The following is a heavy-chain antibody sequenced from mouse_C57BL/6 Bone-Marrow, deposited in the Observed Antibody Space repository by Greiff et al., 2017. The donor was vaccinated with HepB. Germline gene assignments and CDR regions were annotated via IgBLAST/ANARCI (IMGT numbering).Heavy chain of an antibody. CDR1: GYTFTSYW. V-gene: IGHV1-55*01. CDR3: ARKRGGWLLPYWYFDV. CDR2: IYPGSGST. Sequence: QVQLKQPGAELVKPGASVKMSCKASGYTFTSYWITWVKQRPGQGLEWIGDIYPGSGSTNYNEKFKSKATLTVDTSSSTAYMQLSSLTSEDSAVYYCARKRGGWLLPYWYFDVWGTGTTVTVSS. J-gene: IGHJ1*03. D-gene: IGHD2-3*01.